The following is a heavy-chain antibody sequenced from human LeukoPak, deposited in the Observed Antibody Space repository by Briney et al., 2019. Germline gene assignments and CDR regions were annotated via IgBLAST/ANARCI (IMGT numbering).Heavy chain of an antibody. CDR2: INPNSGGT. Sequence: ASVKVSCMASGYTFTGYYMHWVRQAPGQGLEWMGWINPNSGGTNYAQKFQGRVTMTRDTSISTAYMELSRLRSDDTAVYYCARDHPQGVTGTTLSDVFDIWGQGKMVTVSS. V-gene: IGHV1-2*02. CDR3: ARDHPQGVTGTTLSDVFDI. CDR1: GYTFTGYY. D-gene: IGHD1-7*01. J-gene: IGHJ3*02.